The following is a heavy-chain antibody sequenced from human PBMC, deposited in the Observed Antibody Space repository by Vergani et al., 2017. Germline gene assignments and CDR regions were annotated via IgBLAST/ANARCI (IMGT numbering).Heavy chain of an antibody. J-gene: IGHJ6*02. Sequence: EVQLVQSGAEVKKPGESLKISCKGSGYSFTSYWIGWVRQMPGKGLEWMGIIYPGDSDTRYSPSFQGQVTISADKSFSTAYLQWSSLKASDTAMYYCARHLSALAEGGYYYYYGMDVWGQGTTVTVSS. D-gene: IGHD2-21*01. V-gene: IGHV5-51*01. CDR1: GYSFTSYW. CDR3: ARHLSALAEGGYYYYYGMDV. CDR2: IYPGDSDT.